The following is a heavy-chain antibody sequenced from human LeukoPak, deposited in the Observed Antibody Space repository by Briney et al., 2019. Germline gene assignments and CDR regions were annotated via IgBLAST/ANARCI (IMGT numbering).Heavy chain of an antibody. CDR3: AKGGRNHYDSSGFYTMDV. CDR2: ISSSYRTT. J-gene: IGHJ6*02. D-gene: IGHD3-22*01. CDR1: GFAFSAYD. Sequence: PGGSLRLSCAASGFAFSAYDMNWVRQAPGTGLEWVSYISSSYRTTYYADSVKGRFTISRDDAKNSLYLQMNSLRDEDTALYYCAKGGRNHYDSSGFYTMDVWGQGTTVTVSS. V-gene: IGHV3-48*02.